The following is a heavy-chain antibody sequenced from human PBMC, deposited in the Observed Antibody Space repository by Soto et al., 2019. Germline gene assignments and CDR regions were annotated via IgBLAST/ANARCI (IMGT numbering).Heavy chain of an antibody. V-gene: IGHV4-59*01. CDR1: GGSISSYY. CDR3: ARDLAGYRAFDI. CDR2: IYYSGST. D-gene: IGHD5-12*01. J-gene: IGHJ3*02. Sequence: SETLSLTCTVSGGSISSYYWSWIRQPPGKGLEWIGYIYYSGSTNYNPSLKSRVTISVDTSKNQFSLKLSSVTAADTAVYYCARDLAGYRAFDIWGQGTMVTVSS.